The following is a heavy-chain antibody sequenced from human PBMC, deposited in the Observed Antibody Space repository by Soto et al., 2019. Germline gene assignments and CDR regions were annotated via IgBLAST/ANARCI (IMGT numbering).Heavy chain of an antibody. D-gene: IGHD2-15*01. CDR1: GFTFSSYG. CDR2: ISYDGSNK. CDR3: AKVGLTVVVAATRDGMDV. Sequence: QVQLVESGGGVVQPGRSLRLSCAASGFTFSSYGMHWVRQAPGKGLEWVAVISYDGSNKYYADSVKGRFTISRDNSKNTLYLQMNGLRAEDTAVYYCAKVGLTVVVAATRDGMDVWGQGTTVTVSS. J-gene: IGHJ6*02. V-gene: IGHV3-30*18.